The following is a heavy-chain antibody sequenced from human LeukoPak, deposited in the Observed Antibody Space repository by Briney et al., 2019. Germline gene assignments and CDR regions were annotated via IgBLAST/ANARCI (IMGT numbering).Heavy chain of an antibody. V-gene: IGHV4-4*07. J-gene: IGHJ5*02. D-gene: IGHD6-13*01. CDR1: GGSISSYY. CDR2: IYNSGST. CDR3: ARDAAAAGTDWFDP. Sequence: PSEILSLTCTVSGGSISSYYWSWIRQPAGKGLEWLGRIYNSGSTTYNPSLKSRVTMSVDTSKNQFSLKLSSVTAADTAVYYCARDAAAAGTDWFDPWGQGTLVTVSS.